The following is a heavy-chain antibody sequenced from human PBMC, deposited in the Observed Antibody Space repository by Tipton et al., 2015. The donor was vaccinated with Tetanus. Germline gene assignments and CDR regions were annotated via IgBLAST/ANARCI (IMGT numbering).Heavy chain of an antibody. CDR2: IYSSGTT. Sequence: TLSLTCTVSGGSVSRSSHYWTWIRQPPGKGLEWIGRIYSSGTTNYDPSLGGRVTMSIDTSKNRFSLKLDSVTAADTAIYYCARALKQGANWFDPWGQGTLVAVSS. CDR1: GGSVSRSSHY. CDR3: ARALKQGANWFDP. V-gene: IGHV4-61*01. J-gene: IGHJ5*02. D-gene: IGHD3-16*01.